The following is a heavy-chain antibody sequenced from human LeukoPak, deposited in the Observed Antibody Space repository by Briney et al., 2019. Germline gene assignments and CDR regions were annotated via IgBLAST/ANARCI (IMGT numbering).Heavy chain of an antibody. CDR2: ISSSSSYI. Sequence: GVLRLSCAACGFTFSSYSMNWVRQAPGKGLEWVSSISSSSSYIYYADSVKGRFTISRDNAKNSLYLQMNSLRPEDTAVYYCARAIRGYSYLLDYWGQGTLVTVYS. D-gene: IGHD5-18*01. V-gene: IGHV3-21*04. CDR3: ARAIRGYSYLLDY. CDR1: GFTFSSYS. J-gene: IGHJ4*02.